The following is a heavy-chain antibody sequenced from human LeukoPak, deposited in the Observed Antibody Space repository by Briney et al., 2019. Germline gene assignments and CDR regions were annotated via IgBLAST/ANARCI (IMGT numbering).Heavy chain of an antibody. Sequence: PGGSLRLSCTASGFSFSAYGMHWVRQAPGKGLEWVSSISSSSSYIYYADSVKGRFTISRDNAKNSLYLQMNSLRAEDTAVYYCARGYCSSTSCSIFDYWGQETLVTVSS. D-gene: IGHD2-2*01. CDR2: ISSSSSYI. V-gene: IGHV3-21*01. J-gene: IGHJ4*02. CDR1: GFSFSAYG. CDR3: ARGYCSSTSCSIFDY.